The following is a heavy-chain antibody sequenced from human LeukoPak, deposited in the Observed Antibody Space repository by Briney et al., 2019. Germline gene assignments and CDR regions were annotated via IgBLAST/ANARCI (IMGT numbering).Heavy chain of an antibody. D-gene: IGHD6-13*01. Sequence: GGSLRLSCATSGFTFSSYAMHWVRQAPGKGLEWVAVISYDGSNKYYADSVKGRFTISRDNSKNTLYLQMNSLRAEDTAVYYCARDSGYSSSSLDYWGQGTLVTVSS. CDR1: GFTFSSYA. CDR2: ISYDGSNK. CDR3: ARDSGYSSSSLDY. J-gene: IGHJ4*02. V-gene: IGHV3-30*04.